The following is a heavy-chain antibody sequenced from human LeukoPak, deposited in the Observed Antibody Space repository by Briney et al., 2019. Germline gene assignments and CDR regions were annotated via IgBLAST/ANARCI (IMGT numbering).Heavy chain of an antibody. Sequence: GGSLRLSCAASGFTVSSDYMSWVRQAPGKGLEWVSVINSGGSTYYADSVKGRFTISRDKSKNTVYLQMNSVRFEDTAMYYCARNWFDPWGQGTLVTVSS. CDR2: INSGGST. CDR3: ARNWFDP. J-gene: IGHJ5*02. CDR1: GFTVSSDY. V-gene: IGHV3-53*05.